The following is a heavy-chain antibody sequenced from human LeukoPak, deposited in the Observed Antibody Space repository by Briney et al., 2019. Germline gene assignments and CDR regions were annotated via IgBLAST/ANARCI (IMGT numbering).Heavy chain of an antibody. CDR1: GFAFSVYE. D-gene: IGHD6-19*01. J-gene: IGHJ4*01. CDR2: ISSSGGTR. V-gene: IGHV3-48*03. CDR3: ATLPVASSFAY. Sequence: GGSLRLSCAASGFAFSVYEMYWVRQAPRRGKEWVLYISSSGGTRYSADPVKGRLTISRDNAKNTLYLQMNILRAEAPAFYYFATLPVASSFAYWGHRTLVSVSS.